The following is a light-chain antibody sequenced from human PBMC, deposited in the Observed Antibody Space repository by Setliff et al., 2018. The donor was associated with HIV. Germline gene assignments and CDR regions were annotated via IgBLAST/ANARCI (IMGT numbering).Light chain of an antibody. V-gene: IGLV3-21*04. J-gene: IGLJ1*01. CDR3: QVWDSTSEHYV. Sequence: SYELTQPPSVSVAPGKTARTTCGGDNIGSNTVHWYQQKPGQAPVLVIYYDRHRPSGIPERFSGSNSGNTATLTISRVEAGDEADYFCQVWDSTSEHYVFATGTKVTVL. CDR1: NIGSNT. CDR2: YDR.